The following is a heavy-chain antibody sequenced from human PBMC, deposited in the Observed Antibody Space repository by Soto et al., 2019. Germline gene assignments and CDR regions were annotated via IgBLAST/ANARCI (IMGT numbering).Heavy chain of an antibody. D-gene: IGHD1-26*01. CDR3: AKDVEGGSLFRGAFDY. V-gene: IGHV3-23*01. J-gene: IGHJ4*02. CDR2: ISASGGAT. CDR1: RFTFTSYA. Sequence: GGSLRLSCVASRFTFTSYAMSWVRQAPGKGLEWVAAISASGGATIHADSVKGRLTISRDNSKNTLYLQMNSLRAEDTAVYYCAKDVEGGSLFRGAFDYWGQGTQVTAPQ.